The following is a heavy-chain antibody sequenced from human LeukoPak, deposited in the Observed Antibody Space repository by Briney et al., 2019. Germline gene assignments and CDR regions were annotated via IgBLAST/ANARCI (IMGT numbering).Heavy chain of an antibody. CDR2: IYYSGST. D-gene: IGHD6-19*01. Sequence: SETLSLTCTVSGGSISSSSYYWGWIRQPPGKGLEWIGSIYYSGSTYYNPSLKSRVTISVDTSKNQFSLKLSSVTAADTAVYYCARQYSSGWYSPGRWYNWFDPWGQGTLVTVSS. CDR1: GGSISSSSYY. V-gene: IGHV4-39*01. J-gene: IGHJ5*02. CDR3: ARQYSSGWYSPGRWYNWFDP.